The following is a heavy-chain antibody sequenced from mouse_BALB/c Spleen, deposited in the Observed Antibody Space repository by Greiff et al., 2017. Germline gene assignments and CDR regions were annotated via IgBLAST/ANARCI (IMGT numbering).Heavy chain of an antibody. V-gene: IGHV5-9-4*01. D-gene: IGHD1-2*01. CDR1: GFTFSSYA. CDR3: ARVTTATMDY. Sequence: DVQLVESGGGLVKPGGSLKLSCAASGFTFSSYAMSWVRQSPEKRLEWVAEISSGGSYTYYPDTVTGRFTISRDNAKNTLYLEMSSLRSEDTAMYYCARVTTATMDYWGQGTSVTVSS. J-gene: IGHJ4*01. CDR2: ISSGGSYT.